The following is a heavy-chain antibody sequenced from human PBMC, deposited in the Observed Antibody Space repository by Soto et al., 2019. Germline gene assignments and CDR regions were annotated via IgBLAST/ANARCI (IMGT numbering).Heavy chain of an antibody. D-gene: IGHD3-16*02. V-gene: IGHV3-15*01. Sequence: GGSLRLSCAASGFPFANAWMSWVRQVPGKGLEWVARVLRKADGGTTDYAAPVKDRFIIPRDDSRNTLHLQMNNLKTEDTAVFFCPTYDYFGGGDRYGGPYWGQGARAPFSS. CDR3: PTYDYFGGGDRYGGPY. CDR2: VLRKADGGTT. CDR1: GFPFANAW. J-gene: IGHJ4*02.